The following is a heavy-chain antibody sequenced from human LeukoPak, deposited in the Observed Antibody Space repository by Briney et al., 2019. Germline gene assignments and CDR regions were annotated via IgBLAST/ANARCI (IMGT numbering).Heavy chain of an antibody. V-gene: IGHV1-2*02. D-gene: IGHD3-3*01. CDR2: INPNSGGT. Sequence: ASVKVSCKASGYTFTGYYMHWVRQAPGQGLEWMGWINPNSGGTNYAQKFQGRVTMTRDTSISTAYMELSRLRSDDTAVYYCARDPERITIFGVVTNYYMDVWGKGTTVTVSS. CDR1: GYTFTGYY. CDR3: ARDPERITIFGVVTNYYMDV. J-gene: IGHJ6*03.